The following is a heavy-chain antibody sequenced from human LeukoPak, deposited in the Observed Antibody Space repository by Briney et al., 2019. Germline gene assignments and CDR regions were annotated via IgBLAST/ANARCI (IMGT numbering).Heavy chain of an antibody. D-gene: IGHD3-9*01. Sequence: PGGSLRLSCSASGFTLSSYAMHWVRQAPGKGLEYVSGISSNGGSTYYADSVKGRFTISRDNSKNTLYLQMSSLRAEDTAVYYRVKGRLVTLTAFDYWGQGTLVTVSS. CDR2: ISSNGGST. CDR3: VKGRLVTLTAFDY. J-gene: IGHJ4*02. V-gene: IGHV3-64D*06. CDR1: GFTLSSYA.